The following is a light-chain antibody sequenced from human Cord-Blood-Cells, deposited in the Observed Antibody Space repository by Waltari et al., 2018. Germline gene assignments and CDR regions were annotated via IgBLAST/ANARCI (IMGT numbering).Light chain of an antibody. CDR3: QAWDSSTAGKVV. J-gene: IGLJ2*01. CDR2: QDS. Sequence: SYELTQPPSVSVSPGQTASITCSGDKLGDKYACWYQQKPGQSPVLVIYQDSKRPSGIPERFSGSNSGNTATLTISGTQAMDEADYYCQAWDSSTAGKVVFGGG. CDR1: KLGDKY. V-gene: IGLV3-1*01.